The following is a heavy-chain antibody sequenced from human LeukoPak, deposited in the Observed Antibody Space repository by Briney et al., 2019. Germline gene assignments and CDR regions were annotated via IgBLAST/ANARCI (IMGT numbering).Heavy chain of an antibody. CDR3: ARAFRDSGSYDWFDP. CDR2: IHYSGNT. Sequence: SETLSLTCTVSGGSIRSYYWSWIRQSPGKGLEWIGYIHYSGNTNYNPSHKSRVTMSEDTSKNQVSLKLTSVTAADTAVYYCARAFRDSGSYDWFDPWGQGTLVTVSS. J-gene: IGHJ5*02. CDR1: GGSIRSYY. V-gene: IGHV4-59*01. D-gene: IGHD1-26*01.